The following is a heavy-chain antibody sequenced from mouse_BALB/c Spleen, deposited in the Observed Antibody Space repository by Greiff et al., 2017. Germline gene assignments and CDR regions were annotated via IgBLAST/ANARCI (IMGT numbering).Heavy chain of an antibody. V-gene: IGHV5-12-2*01. J-gene: IGHJ3*01. CDR2: ISNGGGST. CDR1: GFTFSSYT. Sequence: EVKLMESGGGLVQPGGSLKLSCAASGFTFSSYTMYWVRQTPEKRLEWVAYISNGGGSTYYPDTVKGRFTISRDNAKNTLYLQMSSLKSEDTAMYYCARHGGYGQAWFAYWGQGTLVTVSA. CDR3: ARHGGYGQAWFAY. D-gene: IGHD2-2*01.